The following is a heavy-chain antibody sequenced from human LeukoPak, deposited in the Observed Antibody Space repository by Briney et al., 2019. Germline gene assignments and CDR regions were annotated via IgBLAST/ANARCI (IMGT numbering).Heavy chain of an antibody. V-gene: IGHV3-53*01. D-gene: IGHD5-24*01. CDR3: ARKRRDGYYFDY. Sequence: GGSLRLSCAASGFTVSSNYMSWVRQAPGKGLEWVSVIYRGGSTYYADSVKGRFTISRDNSKNTLYLQMNSLRAEDTAVYYCARKRRDGYYFDYWGQGTLVTVSS. CDR1: GFTVSSNY. CDR2: IYRGGST. J-gene: IGHJ4*02.